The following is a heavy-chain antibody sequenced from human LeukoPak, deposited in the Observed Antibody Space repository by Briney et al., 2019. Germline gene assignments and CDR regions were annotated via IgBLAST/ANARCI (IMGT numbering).Heavy chain of an antibody. CDR2: VNSDGSST. Sequence: PGGTLRYFWAASGLTLSNYWMHWVRQAAGKGLVWVSRVNSDGSSTTYADSVKGRFTISRDNAKNTLYLQMNSLRAEDTALYYCVATTPSVDHWGQGSLVTVSS. CDR1: GLTLSNYW. D-gene: IGHD2-15*01. V-gene: IGHV3-74*01. J-gene: IGHJ4*02. CDR3: VATTPSVDH.